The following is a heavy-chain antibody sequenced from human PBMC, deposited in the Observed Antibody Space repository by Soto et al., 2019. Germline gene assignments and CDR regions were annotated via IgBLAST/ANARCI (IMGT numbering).Heavy chain of an antibody. Sequence: PSETLSLTCSVSGGSISSGDYYWSWIRQPPGKGLEWIGYMFYTGTTYYNPSLKSRITISMDTPKNQFSLRLTSVTAADTAEYHCARVGRCCRSPCCRGINWFDPWGQGTRVTVSS. CDR2: MFYTGTT. V-gene: IGHV4-30-4*01. CDR1: GGSISSGDYY. J-gene: IGHJ5*01. CDR3: ARVGRCCRSPCCRGINWFDP. D-gene: IGHD2-2*01.